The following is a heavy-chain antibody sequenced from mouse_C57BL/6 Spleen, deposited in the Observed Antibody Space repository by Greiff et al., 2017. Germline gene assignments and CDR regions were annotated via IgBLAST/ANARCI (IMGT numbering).Heavy chain of an antibody. D-gene: IGHD1-1*01. V-gene: IGHV5-4*01. CDR1: GFTFSSYA. CDR3: ARPPYYYGSSYDAMDY. CDR2: ISDGGSYT. Sequence: VQLKESGGGLVKPGGSLKLSCAASGFTFSSYAMSWVRQTPEKRLEWVATISDGGSYTYYPDNVKGRFTISRDNAKNNLYLQMSQLKSEDTAMYYCARPPYYYGSSYDAMDYWGQGTSVTVSS. J-gene: IGHJ4*01.